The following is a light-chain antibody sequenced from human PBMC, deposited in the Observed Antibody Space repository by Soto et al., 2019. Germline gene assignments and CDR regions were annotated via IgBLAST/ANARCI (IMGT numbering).Light chain of an antibody. CDR2: KAS. Sequence: DIQMTQSPSTLSASVGDRVTITCRASQSISSWLAWYQQKPGNAPKLLIYKASSLESGVPSRFSGSGPGTEFTLTISSLQPHDFATYYCQQYNSYSLTFGGGTKVEIK. J-gene: IGKJ4*01. CDR3: QQYNSYSLT. V-gene: IGKV1-5*03. CDR1: QSISSW.